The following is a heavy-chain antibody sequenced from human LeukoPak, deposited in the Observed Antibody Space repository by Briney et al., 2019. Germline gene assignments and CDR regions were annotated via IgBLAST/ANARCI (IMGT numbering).Heavy chain of an antibody. D-gene: IGHD2-2*01. CDR3: AKRDIVVAASDY. CDR2: ISGSGGSS. J-gene: IGHJ4*02. Sequence: GGSLRLSCAASGFTFSICAMGWVRQAPGKGLEWVSTISGSGGSSYYGDSVRGRFTASRDNSKNTLYLQMNSLRAEDTAVYYCAKRDIVVAASDYWGQGTLVTVSS. V-gene: IGHV3-23*01. CDR1: GFTFSICA.